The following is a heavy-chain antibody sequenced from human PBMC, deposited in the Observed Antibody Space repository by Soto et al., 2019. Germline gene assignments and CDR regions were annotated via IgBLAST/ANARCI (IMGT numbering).Heavy chain of an antibody. CDR1: GGAVSSGTYY. CDR3: TRGPPRVRWFDY. Sequence: PSETLSLTCTVSGGAVSSGTYYWSWIRQPPGKGLEWIGHIYFTGSTNYNPSLKSRVTMSLDTSRNQFSLKLSSVTAADTAVYYCTRGPPRVRWFDYWGQGTLVTV. CDR2: IYFTGST. J-gene: IGHJ5*01. V-gene: IGHV4-61*01.